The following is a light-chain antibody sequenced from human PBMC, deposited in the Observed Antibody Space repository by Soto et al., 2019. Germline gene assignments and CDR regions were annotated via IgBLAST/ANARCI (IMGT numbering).Light chain of an antibody. CDR2: ATS. V-gene: IGKV3-20*01. Sequence: EIVLTQSPATLSLSPGERVTLSCRASQSVSNSLAWYQQKPGQPPRLLIYATSSRATDIPDRFSGSGSGTDSTLTISRLEPEDFAVYYCKQYGSSPTWTFGQGTKV. J-gene: IGKJ1*01. CDR1: QSVSNS. CDR3: KQYGSSPTWT.